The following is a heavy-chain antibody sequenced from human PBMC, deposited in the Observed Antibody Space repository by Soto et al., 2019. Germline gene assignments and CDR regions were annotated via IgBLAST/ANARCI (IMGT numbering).Heavy chain of an antibody. D-gene: IGHD5-18*01. V-gene: IGHV1-18*01. CDR3: ARDPRRGYSYGFGY. J-gene: IGHJ4*02. CDR2: ISAYNGNT. Sequence: ASVKVSCKASGYTFTSYGISWVRQAPGQGLEWMGWISAYNGNTNYAQKLQGRVTMTTDTSTSTAYMELRSLRSDDTAVYYCARDPRRGYSYGFGYWGQGTLVTVSS. CDR1: GYTFTSYG.